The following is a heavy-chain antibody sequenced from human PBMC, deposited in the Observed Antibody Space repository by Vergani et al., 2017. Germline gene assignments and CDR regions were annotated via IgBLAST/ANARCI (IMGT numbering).Heavy chain of an antibody. CDR2: ISGSGGST. J-gene: IGHJ6*02. CDR1: GFTFSSYA. D-gene: IGHD3-22*01. CDR3: ARLADDYYDSEAGMDV. V-gene: IGHV3-23*01. Sequence: EVQLLESGGGLVQPGGSLRLSCAASGFTFSSYAMSWVRQAPGKGLEWVSAISGSGGSTYYADSVKGRFTIPRDNSKNTLYLQMNSLRAEDTAVYYCARLADDYYDSEAGMDVWGQGTTVTVSS.